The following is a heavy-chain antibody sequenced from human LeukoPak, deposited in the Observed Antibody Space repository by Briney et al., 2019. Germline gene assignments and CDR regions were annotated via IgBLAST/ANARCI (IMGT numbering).Heavy chain of an antibody. J-gene: IGHJ6*02. Sequence: GGSLRLSCAASGFTFSSYSMTWVRQAPGKGLEWVSSISSSSSYIYYADSVKGRFTISRDNAKNSLYLQMNSLRAEDTAVYYCARDRYSSGWYSVYGMDVWGQGTTVTVSS. V-gene: IGHV3-21*01. CDR3: ARDRYSSGWYSVYGMDV. CDR2: ISSSSSYI. D-gene: IGHD6-19*01. CDR1: GFTFSSYS.